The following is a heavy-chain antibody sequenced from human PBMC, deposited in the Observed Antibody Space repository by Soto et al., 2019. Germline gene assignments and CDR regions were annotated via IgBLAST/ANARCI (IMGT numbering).Heavy chain of an antibody. CDR2: IYYSGST. CDR1: GGSISSYY. CDR3: ARGYYYDSSGYHFDY. Sequence: PSETLSLACTVSGGSISSYYWSWIRQPPGKGLEWIGYIYYSGSTNYNPSLKSRVTISVDTSKNQFSLKLSSVTAADTAVYYCARGYYYDSSGYHFDYWGQGTLVTVSS. V-gene: IGHV4-59*01. J-gene: IGHJ4*02. D-gene: IGHD3-22*01.